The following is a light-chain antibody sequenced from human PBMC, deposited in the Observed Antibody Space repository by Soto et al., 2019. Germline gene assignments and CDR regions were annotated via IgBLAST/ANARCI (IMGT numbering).Light chain of an antibody. CDR3: CSFERSITLV. CDR2: EGS. V-gene: IGLV2-23*01. J-gene: IGLJ2*01. CDR1: SSDVGSYNL. Sequence: QSALTQPASVSGSPGQSIPISCTGSSSDVGSYNLVSWYQQLPGEAPKLMIYEGSKRPSGVSNRFSGSKSGNTASLTISGLQAEDEADYYCCSFERSITLVFGGGTKLTVL.